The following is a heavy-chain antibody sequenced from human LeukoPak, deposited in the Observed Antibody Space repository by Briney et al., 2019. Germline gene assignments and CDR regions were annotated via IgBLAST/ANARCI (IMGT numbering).Heavy chain of an antibody. V-gene: IGHV4-39*01. J-gene: IGHJ4*02. CDR2: IYYSGST. CDR3: ASLRERSYYARGFDY. D-gene: IGHD4-11*01. Sequence: PSETLSLTCAVSGGSISSSNWWSWVRQPPGKGLEWIGSIYYSGSTYYNPSLKSRVTISVDTSKNQFSLKLRSVTAADTAVYYCASLRERSYYARGFDYWGQGTLVTVSS. CDR1: GGSISSSNW.